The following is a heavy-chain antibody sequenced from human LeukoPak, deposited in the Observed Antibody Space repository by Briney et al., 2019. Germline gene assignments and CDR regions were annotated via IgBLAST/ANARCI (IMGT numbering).Heavy chain of an antibody. D-gene: IGHD3-22*01. CDR3: ARDKFHSYSSRYGMDV. Sequence: ASVKVSCKASGYTFTSYAMHWVRQAPGQRPEWMGWINAGNGNTKYSQKFQGRVTITRDTSASTAYMELSSLRSEDTAVYYCARDKFHSYSSRYGMDVWGQGTTVTVSS. CDR2: INAGNGNT. J-gene: IGHJ6*02. V-gene: IGHV1-3*01. CDR1: GYTFTSYA.